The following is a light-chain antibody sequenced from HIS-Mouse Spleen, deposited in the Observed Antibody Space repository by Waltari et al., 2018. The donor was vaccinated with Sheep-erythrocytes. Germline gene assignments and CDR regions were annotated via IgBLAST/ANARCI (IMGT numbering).Light chain of an antibody. Sequence: QSVLTQPPSASGTPGQRVTISCSGSSSNIGSNTVNWYQQLPGTAPNLLIYSNKQRPAGVPDRFSGSKSGTSDSLAISGLQSEDEADYYCAAWDDSLNGGVFGGGTKLTVL. V-gene: IGLV1-44*01. CDR2: SNK. J-gene: IGLJ3*02. CDR1: SSNIGSNT. CDR3: AAWDDSLNGGV.